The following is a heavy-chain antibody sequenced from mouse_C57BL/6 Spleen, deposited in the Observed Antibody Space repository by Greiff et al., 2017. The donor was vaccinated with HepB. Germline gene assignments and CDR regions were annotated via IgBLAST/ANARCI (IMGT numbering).Heavy chain of an antibody. CDR3: AREDYYGSSPYYDAMDY. Sequence: EVKLVESGGGLVKPGGSLKLSCAASGFTFSSYAMSWVRQTPEKRLEWVATISDGGSYTYYPDNVKGRFTISRDNAKNNLYLQMSHLKSEDTAMYYCAREDYYGSSPYYDAMDYWGQGTSVTVSS. CDR1: GFTFSSYA. CDR2: ISDGGSYT. V-gene: IGHV5-4*01. J-gene: IGHJ4*01. D-gene: IGHD1-1*01.